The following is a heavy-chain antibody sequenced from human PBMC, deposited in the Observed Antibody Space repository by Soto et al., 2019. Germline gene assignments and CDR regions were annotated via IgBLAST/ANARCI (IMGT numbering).Heavy chain of an antibody. CDR2: ISDSGSTT. CDR3: AKEPPYYYSGSDID. J-gene: IGHJ4*02. V-gene: IGHV3-23*01. D-gene: IGHD3-22*01. CDR1: GFSFSNYA. Sequence: PGGSLRLSCAASGFSFSNYAMSWVRQAPGKGLEWVSVISDSGSTTNYADSVKGRFTTSRDNSKNTLYLQMNSLRVEDTAVYYCAKEPPYYYSGSDIDWGQGTLVTVSS.